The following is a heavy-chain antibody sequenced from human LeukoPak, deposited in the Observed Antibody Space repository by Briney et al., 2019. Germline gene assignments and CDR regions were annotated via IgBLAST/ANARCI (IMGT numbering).Heavy chain of an antibody. Sequence: GGSLRLSCAASGFTFSNAWMSWVRQAPGKGLEWVGRIKSKTDGGTTNYAAPVKGRFTISRDDSKNTLYLQMNSLKTEDTAVYYCTTDVALLWFGELSQFDYWGQETLVTVSS. D-gene: IGHD3-10*01. CDR2: IKSKTDGGTT. CDR1: GFTFSNAW. V-gene: IGHV3-15*01. CDR3: TTDVALLWFGELSQFDY. J-gene: IGHJ4*02.